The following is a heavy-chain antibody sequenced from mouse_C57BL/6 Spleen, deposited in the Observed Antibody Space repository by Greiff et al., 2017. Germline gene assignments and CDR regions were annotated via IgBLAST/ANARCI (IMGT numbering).Heavy chain of an antibody. V-gene: IGHV1-42*01. CDR1: GYSFTGYY. CDR2: INPSTGGT. Sequence: VHVKQSGPELVKPGASVKISCKASGYSFTGYYMNWVKQSPEKSLEWIGEINPSTGGTTYNQKFKAKATLTVDKSSSTAYMQLKSLTSEDSAVXYCARKGSTALYYFDDWGQGTTLTVSS. CDR3: ARKGSTALYYFDD. J-gene: IGHJ2*01. D-gene: IGHD1-1*01.